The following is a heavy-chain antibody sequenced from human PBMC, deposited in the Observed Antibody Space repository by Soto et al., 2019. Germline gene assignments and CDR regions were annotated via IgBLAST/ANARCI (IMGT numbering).Heavy chain of an antibody. V-gene: IGHV1-69*14. CDR3: ASPTMDYYYYSGMDV. D-gene: IGHD3-10*01. CDR1: GGTFSSYA. J-gene: IGHJ6*02. Sequence: QVQLVQSGAEVKKPGSSVKVSCKASGGTFSSYAISWVRQAPGQGLEWMGGIIPIFGTANYAQKFQGRVTITADKSTSTAYMELISLRSDDTAVYYCASPTMDYYYYSGMDVWGQGTTVTVSS. CDR2: IIPIFGTA.